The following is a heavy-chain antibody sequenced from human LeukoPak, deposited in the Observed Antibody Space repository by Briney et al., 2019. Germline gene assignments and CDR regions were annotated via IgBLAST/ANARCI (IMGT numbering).Heavy chain of an antibody. CDR1: GFTVSNNY. V-gene: IGHV3-53*01. D-gene: IGHD1-1*01. CDR3: ARERYNWNEGWFDP. J-gene: IGHJ5*02. Sequence: GGSLRLSCAASGFTVSNNYMSWVRQAPGKGLEWVSLIYSGGSTYYADSVKGRFTISRDDSKNTLYLQMNSLRAEDTAVYYCARERYNWNEGWFDPWGQGTLVTVSS. CDR2: IYSGGST.